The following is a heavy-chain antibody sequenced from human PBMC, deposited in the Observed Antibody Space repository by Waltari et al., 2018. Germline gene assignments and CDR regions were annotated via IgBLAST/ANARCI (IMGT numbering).Heavy chain of an antibody. D-gene: IGHD6-6*01. CDR3: VRSGSSTPFDY. CDR2: IRGDGSFT. J-gene: IGHJ4*02. V-gene: IGHV3-74*01. CDR1: GFTFSSYW. Sequence: EVQLVESGGGFIQPGGSLRLSCAVSGFTFSSYWMHWVRQAPGKGLVWVSRIRGDGSFTSYADSVKGRFTISRDNAKNTLYLQMNSLRAEETAVYYCVRSGSSTPFDYWGQGTLVTVSS.